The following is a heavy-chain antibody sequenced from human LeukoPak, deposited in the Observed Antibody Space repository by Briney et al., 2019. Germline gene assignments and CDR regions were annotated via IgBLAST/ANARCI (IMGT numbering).Heavy chain of an antibody. J-gene: IGHJ3*02. CDR3: ALSGPDAFDI. V-gene: IGHV3-43*02. CDR2: ISGDGGST. D-gene: IGHD3-10*01. Sequence: PGGSLRLSCAASGFTFDDYAMHWVRQAPGKGLEWVSLISGDGGSTYYADSVKARFTISRDNSKNSLYLQMNSLRTEDTALYYCALSGPDAFDIWGQGTMATVSS. CDR1: GFTFDDYA.